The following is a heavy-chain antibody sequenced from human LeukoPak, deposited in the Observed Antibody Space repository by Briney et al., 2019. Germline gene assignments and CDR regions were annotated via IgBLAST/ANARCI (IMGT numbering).Heavy chain of an antibody. CDR3: ARGRGYNYGFSDY. D-gene: IGHD5-18*01. V-gene: IGHV1-18*01. CDR2: INAYNGDT. CDR1: GYIFISYG. Sequence: ASVKVSCKASGYIFISYGTTWVRQAPGQGLEWMGWINAYNGDTKYAQEVQGRVTMTKDTSTSTAYMELRSLRSDDTAVYYCARGRGYNYGFSDYWGQGTLVTVSS. J-gene: IGHJ4*02.